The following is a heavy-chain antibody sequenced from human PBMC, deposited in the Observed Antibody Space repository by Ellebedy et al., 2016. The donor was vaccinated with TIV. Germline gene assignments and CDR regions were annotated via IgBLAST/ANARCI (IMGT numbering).Heavy chain of an antibody. CDR3: ARNRYCSSGDCYALGY. CDR1: GFTFSSYW. CDR2: IHSDGSSI. V-gene: IGHV3-74*01. J-gene: IGHJ4*02. Sequence: PGGSLRLSCAASGFTFSSYWMHWVRQAPGKGLVWVSRIHSDGSSIIYADSVKGRFTISRDNAKNTLYLQMNSLRAEDTAVYYCARNRYCSSGDCYALGYWGQGTLVTVSS. D-gene: IGHD2-15*01.